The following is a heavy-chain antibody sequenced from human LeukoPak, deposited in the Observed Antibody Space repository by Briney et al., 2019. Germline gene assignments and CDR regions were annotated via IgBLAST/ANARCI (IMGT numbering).Heavy chain of an antibody. CDR2: ISGRGGST. CDR3: AKDLKGYYGSGSYPH. Sequence: PGGSLRLSCAASGFXFSSYAISWVRQAPGKGLAWVSAISGRGGSTFCTDSVKGRFTISRDNSKNTLYLQMNSLRAEDTAVYYCAKDLKGYYGSGSYPHWGQGTLVTVSS. J-gene: IGHJ4*02. D-gene: IGHD3-10*01. CDR1: GFXFSSYA. V-gene: IGHV3-23*01.